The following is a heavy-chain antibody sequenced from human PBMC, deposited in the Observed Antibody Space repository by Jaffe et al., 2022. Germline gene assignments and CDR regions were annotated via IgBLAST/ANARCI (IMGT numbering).Heavy chain of an antibody. Sequence: QVQLQESGPGLVKPSETLSLTCNVSGGSVSSGSFYWSWIRQSPGKGLEWIGYIYESAVTNYNPSLKSRVAISVDTSKKQFSLKLSSMTAADTAVYYCARGFGGVPYFYLDVWGKGATVIVSS. J-gene: IGHJ6*03. CDR2: IYESAVT. D-gene: IGHD3-16*01. CDR1: GGSVSSGSFY. V-gene: IGHV4-61*01. CDR3: ARGFGGVPYFYLDV.